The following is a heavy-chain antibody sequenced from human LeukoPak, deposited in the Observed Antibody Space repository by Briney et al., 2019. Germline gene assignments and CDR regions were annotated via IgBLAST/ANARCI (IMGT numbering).Heavy chain of an antibody. Sequence: PGGSLRLSCAASGFTFSSYGMHWVRQAPGKGLEWVAVISYDGSNKYYADSVKGRFTISRDNSKNTLYLQMNSLRAEDTAVYYCAKDHYGSGSNYYAFDIWGQGTMVTVSS. CDR3: AKDHYGSGSNYYAFDI. V-gene: IGHV3-30*18. D-gene: IGHD3-10*01. CDR2: ISYDGSNK. J-gene: IGHJ3*02. CDR1: GFTFSSYG.